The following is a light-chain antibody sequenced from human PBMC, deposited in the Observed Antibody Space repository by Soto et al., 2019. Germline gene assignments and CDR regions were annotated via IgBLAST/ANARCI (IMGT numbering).Light chain of an antibody. V-gene: IGKV1-33*01. CDR2: DAS. CDR3: QRYDSLPPT. Sequence: DIQMTQSPSSLSAYVGDRVTITCQASRDIGKYLNWFQEKPGKAPKLLIYDASNLQTGVPSRFSGSGSGTDFTFTISSLQPEDFATYYCQRYDSLPPTFGQGTRLEI. J-gene: IGKJ5*01. CDR1: RDIGKY.